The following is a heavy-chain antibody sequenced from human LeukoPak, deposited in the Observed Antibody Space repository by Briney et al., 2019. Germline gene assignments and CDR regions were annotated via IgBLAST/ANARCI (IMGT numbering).Heavy chain of an antibody. D-gene: IGHD3-22*01. CDR1: GYTFTSYY. CDR3: ARGPDSSGYYSLFDY. J-gene: IGHJ4*02. V-gene: IGHV1-46*01. Sequence: ASVKVSCKASGYTFTSYYMHWVRQAPGQGIEWMGIINSSGGSTSYAQKFQGRVTMSRDTSTSTVYMELSSLRSEDTAVYYCARGPDSSGYYSLFDYWGQGTLVTVSS. CDR2: INSSGGST.